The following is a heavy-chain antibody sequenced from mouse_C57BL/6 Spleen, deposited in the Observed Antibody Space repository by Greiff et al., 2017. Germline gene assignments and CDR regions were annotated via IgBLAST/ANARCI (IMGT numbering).Heavy chain of an antibody. J-gene: IGHJ3*01. Sequence: QVQLQQSGAELVRPGSSVKLSCKASGYTFTSYWMHWVKQRPIQGLEWIGNIDPSDSATHYNQKFKDKATLTVDKSSSTAYMQLSSLTSEDSAAYYCARRGLRSRYGFAYWGQGTLFTVSA. D-gene: IGHD1-1*01. V-gene: IGHV1-52*01. CDR1: GYTFTSYW. CDR2: IDPSDSAT. CDR3: ARRGLRSRYGFAY.